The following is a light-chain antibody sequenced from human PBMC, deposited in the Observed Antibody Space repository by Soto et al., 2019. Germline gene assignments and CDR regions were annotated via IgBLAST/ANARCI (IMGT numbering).Light chain of an antibody. V-gene: IGKV1-27*01. CDR3: QKYNSDPR. J-gene: IGKJ1*01. Sequence: DIQMTQSPSSLSASVGERVTITCRASQGISNYLAWYQQKPGKVPKLLFYAASTLQSGVPSRFSGSGSGTAFTLTISSLQHEDVATYYCQKYNSDPRVGQGTKVEIK. CDR1: QGISNY. CDR2: AAS.